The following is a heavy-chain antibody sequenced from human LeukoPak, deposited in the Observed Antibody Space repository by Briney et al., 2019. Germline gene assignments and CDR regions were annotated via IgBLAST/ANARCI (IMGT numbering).Heavy chain of an antibody. CDR1: GFTFSSYI. V-gene: IGHV3-21*06. Sequence: PGGSLRLSCAASGFTFSSYIMNWVRQAPGKGLEWVASISRNSTYIHYADSVKGRFTISRNNAKNALYLQMNSLRAEDMAVYYCARDRPRVGLDYWGQGTLVTVSS. D-gene: IGHD2-2*01. J-gene: IGHJ4*02. CDR3: ARDRPRVGLDY. CDR2: ISRNSTYI.